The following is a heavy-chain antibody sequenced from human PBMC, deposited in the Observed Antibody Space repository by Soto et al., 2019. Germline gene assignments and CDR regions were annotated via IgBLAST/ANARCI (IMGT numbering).Heavy chain of an antibody. CDR3: AKSRGDSCTGYYYAS. D-gene: IGHD2-8*02. Sequence: EVQLLESGGGLVQPGGSLKVSCAASGFTFDSNSMSWGGQAPGKGLEWVSGISGSGESRHYSDAVKGRFTISRDNSENTLFLQMNSLRADDTAIYYCAKSRGDSCTGYYYASWGQRTLVNVSS. CDR1: GFTFDSNS. J-gene: IGHJ4*02. V-gene: IGHV3-23*01. CDR2: ISGSGESR.